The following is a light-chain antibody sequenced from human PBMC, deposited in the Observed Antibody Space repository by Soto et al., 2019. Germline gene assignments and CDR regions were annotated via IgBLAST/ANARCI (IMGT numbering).Light chain of an antibody. CDR1: SSDVGGYNY. Sequence: QSVLTQPRSVSGSPGQSVTISCTGTSSDVGGYNYVSWYQQHPGKAPKLMIYDVSKRPSGVPDRFSGSKSGNTASLTISGLQAEDEADYYCCSYAGSYTFVYVFGTGNKVTVL. CDR3: CSYAGSYTFVYV. V-gene: IGLV2-11*01. J-gene: IGLJ1*01. CDR2: DVS.